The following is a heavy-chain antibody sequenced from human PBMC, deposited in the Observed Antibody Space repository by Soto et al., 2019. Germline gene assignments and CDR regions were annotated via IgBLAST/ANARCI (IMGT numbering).Heavy chain of an antibody. CDR1: GFTFSSYA. CDR2: ISAAGTTT. Sequence: EVQLLESGGGLLQPGGSLRLSCAASGFTFSSYAINWVRQAPGKGLEWVSSISAAGTTTHYADSVKGRFTVSRDNSKNTLYLLMSSLRADEDTAVYYCAKDRGGYNYYYGMDVWGRGTTVTVFS. J-gene: IGHJ6*02. CDR3: AKDRGGYNYYYGMDV. V-gene: IGHV3-23*01. D-gene: IGHD3-3*01.